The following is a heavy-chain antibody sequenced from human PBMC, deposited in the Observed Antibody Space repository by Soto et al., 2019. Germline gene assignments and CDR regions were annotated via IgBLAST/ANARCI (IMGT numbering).Heavy chain of an antibody. CDR3: AKSGPTNYFDF. V-gene: IGHV3-23*01. CDR1: GFTFSTFA. D-gene: IGHD1-26*01. CDR2: ITGGSGFT. J-gene: IGHJ4*02. Sequence: EVQLLESGGGFVQPGGSLRLSCAASGFTFSTFAMNWVRQAPGKGLEWVSGITGGSGFTFYADSVKGRFTIFRDDSENSLFLQMSSLRAEDTAKYYCAKSGPTNYFDFWGQGTLVTVSS.